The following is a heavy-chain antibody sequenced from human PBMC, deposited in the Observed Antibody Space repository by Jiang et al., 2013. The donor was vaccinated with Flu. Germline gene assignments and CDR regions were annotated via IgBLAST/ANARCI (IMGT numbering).Heavy chain of an antibody. V-gene: IGHV1-3*01. CDR1: GYTFSNYA. CDR3: GRVTYYDSSGYFDY. Sequence: GAEVKKPGASVKVSCKASGYTFSNYAIHWVRQAPGQRLEWMGWINSGNGNTKYSQKFHRRVTVSRDTSANIAYMELNSLRSEDTAVYYCGRVTYYDSSGYFDYWGQGTLVTVSS. J-gene: IGHJ4*02. CDR2: INSGNGNT. D-gene: IGHD3-22*01.